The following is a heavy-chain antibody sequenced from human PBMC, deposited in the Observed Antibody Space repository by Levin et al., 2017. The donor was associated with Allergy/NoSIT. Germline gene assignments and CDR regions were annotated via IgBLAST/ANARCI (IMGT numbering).Heavy chain of an antibody. CDR2: IKQDGSDK. J-gene: IGHJ4*02. CDR3: ARDHDGEDEYFDF. CDR1: GFTFRTFW. V-gene: IGHV3-7*01. D-gene: IGHD3-10*01. Sequence: LSLTCEASGFTFRTFWMAWVRQAPGKGPEWVANIKQDGSDKYYVDSVEGRFTVSRDNAKNSLYLQMNSLRVEDTAVYYCARDHDGEDEYFDFWGQGTLVTVSS.